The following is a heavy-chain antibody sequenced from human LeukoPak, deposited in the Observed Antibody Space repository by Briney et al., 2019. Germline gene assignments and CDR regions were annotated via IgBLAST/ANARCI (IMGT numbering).Heavy chain of an antibody. D-gene: IGHD4-17*01. CDR1: GGTFSSYA. V-gene: IGHV1-69*05. J-gene: IGHJ4*02. CDR3: ARDPYGDYSREGYYFDY. CDR2: IIPIFGTA. Sequence: GSSVKVSFKASGGTFSSYAISWVRQAPGQGLEWMGRIIPIFGTANYAQKFQGRVTITTDESTSTAYMELSSLRSEDTAVYYCARDPYGDYSREGYYFDYWGQGTLVTVSS.